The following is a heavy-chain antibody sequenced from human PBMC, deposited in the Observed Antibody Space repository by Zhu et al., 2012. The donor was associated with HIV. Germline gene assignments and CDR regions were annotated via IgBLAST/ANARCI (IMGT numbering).Heavy chain of an antibody. J-gene: IGHJ4*02. V-gene: IGHV4-34*01. CDR2: ISQSGDS. Sequence: QVQLQQWGAGLLKPSETLSLTCAVYGGSFSGFYWSWIRQPPGKGLEWIGEISQSGDSNYVPSLKSRVTLSVDTSKNQFSLKLNSVTAADTAVYYCARGGFRYSASGSYSFDYWGQGTLVTVSX. CDR1: GGSFSGFY. CDR3: ARGGFRYSASGSYSFDY. D-gene: IGHD3-10*01.